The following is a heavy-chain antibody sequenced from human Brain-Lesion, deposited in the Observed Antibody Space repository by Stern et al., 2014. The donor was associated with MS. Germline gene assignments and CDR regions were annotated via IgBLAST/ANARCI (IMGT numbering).Heavy chain of an antibody. Sequence: VQLVESGPGLVKPSQTLSLTCTVSGGSLSDSSYYWGWICQSPGKGLEWIGSVYFSGSTHYNPSLTCRVTLFVDKSHTQLSLKVNSMTAADTAMYYCATRTTMATRSYWYFDLWGRGTLVTVSS. V-gene: IGHV4-39*01. J-gene: IGHJ2*01. CDR2: VYFSGST. CDR1: GGSLSDSSYY. D-gene: IGHD4-23*01. CDR3: ATRTTMATRSYWYFDL.